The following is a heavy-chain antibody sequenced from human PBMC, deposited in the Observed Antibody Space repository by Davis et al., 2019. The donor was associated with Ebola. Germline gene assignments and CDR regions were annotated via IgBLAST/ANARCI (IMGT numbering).Heavy chain of an antibody. V-gene: IGHV4-59*08. J-gene: IGHJ6*02. CDR2: TYYSGST. Sequence: SETLSLTCTVSGGSISSYYWSWIRQPPGKGLEWIGSTYYSGSTNYNPSLKTRLTISADTSQNRFSLKLTSVTAADTGIYYCVRYGWSSYYYGMDVWGQGTTVTVSS. D-gene: IGHD6-19*01. CDR3: VRYGWSSYYYGMDV. CDR1: GGSISSYY.